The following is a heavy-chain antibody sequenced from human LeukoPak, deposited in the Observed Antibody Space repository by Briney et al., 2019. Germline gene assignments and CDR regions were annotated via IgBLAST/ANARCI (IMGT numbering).Heavy chain of an antibody. Sequence: PGRSLRLSCAASGFTFSSYGMHWVRQAPGKGLEWVAVISYDGSNKYYADSVKGQLTISRDNSKNTLYLQMNSLRAEDTAVYYCARGATYYYDSSDYWGQGTLVTVSS. V-gene: IGHV3-30*03. D-gene: IGHD3-22*01. J-gene: IGHJ4*02. CDR2: ISYDGSNK. CDR3: ARGATYYYDSSDY. CDR1: GFTFSSYG.